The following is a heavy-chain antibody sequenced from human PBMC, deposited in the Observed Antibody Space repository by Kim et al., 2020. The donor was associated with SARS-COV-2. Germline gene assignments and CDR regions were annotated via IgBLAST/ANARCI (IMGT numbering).Heavy chain of an antibody. J-gene: IGHJ4*02. CDR1: GFTFSSYS. CDR3: ARGQGSSGWLRLYY. D-gene: IGHD6-19*01. V-gene: IGHV3-21*01. CDR2: ISSSSSYI. Sequence: GGSLRLSCAASGFTFSSYSMNWVRQAPGKGLEWVSSISSSSSYIYYADSVKGRFTISRDNAKNSLYLQMNSLRAEDTAVYYCARGQGSSGWLRLYYWVQGTLVTLSS.